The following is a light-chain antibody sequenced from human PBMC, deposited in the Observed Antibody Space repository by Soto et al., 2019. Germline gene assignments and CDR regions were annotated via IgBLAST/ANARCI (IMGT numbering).Light chain of an antibody. J-gene: IGLJ3*02. CDR3: SSYAGSHTFV. Sequence: QSALTQPRSVSGSPGQSVTISCTGTSSDVGGYNSVSWYQQYPGKAPQLMIYDVTKRPSGVPDRFSGSKSGNTASLTISGLQAEDEADYYCSSYAGSHTFVFGTGTKLTVL. V-gene: IGLV2-11*01. CDR1: SSDVGGYNS. CDR2: DVT.